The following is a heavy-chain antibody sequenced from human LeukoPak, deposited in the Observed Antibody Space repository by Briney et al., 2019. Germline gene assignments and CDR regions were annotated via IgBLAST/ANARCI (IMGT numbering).Heavy chain of an antibody. Sequence: PSETLSLTCTVSGGSLSSYYWSWIRQPPGKGLEWIGYIYYSGSTYYNPSLKSRLTISVDTSKNQFSLKLSAVTAADTAVYYCARGSTVADYWGQGALVTVSS. CDR1: GGSLSSYY. D-gene: IGHD4-23*01. CDR3: ARGSTVADY. J-gene: IGHJ4*02. CDR2: IYYSGST. V-gene: IGHV4-30-4*01.